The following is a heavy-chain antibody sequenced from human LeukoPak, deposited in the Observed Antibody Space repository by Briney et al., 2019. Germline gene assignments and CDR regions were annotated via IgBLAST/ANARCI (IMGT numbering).Heavy chain of an antibody. CDR2: INLRGGTT. CDR3: ARDRDPRKKEKRRGTLDS. Sequence: GASVKVSCKASEYIFTSYYMHWVRQAPGQGPEWMGIINLRGGTTTYAQKFQGRVTMTRDTSTSTVYMELSSLRSEDTAVYYCARDRDPRKKEKRRGTLDSWGREPGSPSPQ. D-gene: IGHD1-1*01. V-gene: IGHV1-46*01. J-gene: IGHJ4*02. CDR1: EYIFTSYY.